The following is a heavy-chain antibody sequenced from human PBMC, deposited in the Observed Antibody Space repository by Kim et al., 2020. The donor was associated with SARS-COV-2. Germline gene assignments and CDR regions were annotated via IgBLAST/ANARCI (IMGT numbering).Heavy chain of an antibody. D-gene: IGHD1-7*01. CDR1: GGTFSSYA. CDR2: IIPILGIA. V-gene: IGHV1-69*10. CDR3: ASPYNWNYGDAFDI. J-gene: IGHJ3*02. Sequence: ASVKVSCKASGGTFSSYAISWVRQAPGQGLEWMGRIIPILGIAIYAQKFQGRVTITADKSTSTAYMELSSLRSEDTAVYYCASPYNWNYGDAFDIWGQGTMVTVSS.